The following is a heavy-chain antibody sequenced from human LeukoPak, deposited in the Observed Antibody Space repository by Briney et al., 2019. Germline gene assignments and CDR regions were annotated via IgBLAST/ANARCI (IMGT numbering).Heavy chain of an antibody. D-gene: IGHD3-22*01. CDR3: AKGSKTFYYDSSGG. CDR2: SSGSGGST. Sequence: GGSLTLSCAVSGFTFSSYAMSWVRQAPGKGLEWVSASSGSGGSTYNADSVNGRFTTSRDNSKNTLYLQSNSLRAEDTARYYCAKGSKTFYYDSSGGWGQGTLVTVSS. V-gene: IGHV3-23*01. CDR1: GFTFSSYA. J-gene: IGHJ4*02.